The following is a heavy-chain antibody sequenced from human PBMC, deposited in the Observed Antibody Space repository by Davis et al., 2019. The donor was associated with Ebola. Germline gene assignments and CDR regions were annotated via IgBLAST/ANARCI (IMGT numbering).Heavy chain of an antibody. J-gene: IGHJ5*02. V-gene: IGHV4-34*01. Sequence: SETLSLTCAVSGGSFSGYYWSWIRQPPGKGLEWIGEINHSGSTNYNPSLKSRVTISVDTSKNQFSLKLSYVTAADTAVYYCARGVGATTGWFDPWGQGTLVTVSS. CDR2: INHSGST. CDR3: ARGVGATTGWFDP. D-gene: IGHD1-26*01. CDR1: GGSFSGYY.